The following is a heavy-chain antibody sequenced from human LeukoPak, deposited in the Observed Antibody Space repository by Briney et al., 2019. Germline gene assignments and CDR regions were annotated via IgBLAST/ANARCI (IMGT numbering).Heavy chain of an antibody. D-gene: IGHD4-17*01. Sequence: ASVKVSCKASGGTFSSYAISWVRQAPGQGLEWMGGIIPIFGTANYAQKFQGRVTITADESTSTAYMELSSLRSEDTAVYYCASTVTTLKKLGEFDYWGQGTLATVSS. J-gene: IGHJ4*02. V-gene: IGHV1-69*01. CDR2: IIPIFGTA. CDR3: ASTVTTLKKLGEFDY. CDR1: GGTFSSYA.